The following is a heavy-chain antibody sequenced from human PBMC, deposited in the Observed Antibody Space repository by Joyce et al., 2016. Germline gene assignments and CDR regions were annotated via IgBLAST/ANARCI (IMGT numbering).Heavy chain of an antibody. CDR1: GGTRSGYA. CDR2: ITPIFATA. CDR3: VRVRQSGNINDY. V-gene: IGHV1-69*06. J-gene: IGHJ4*02. Sequence: KKPGSSVKVSCRAFGGTRSGYAISWVRPAPGQGLEWMGGITPIFATAKYAQKFQTRLTITADKSTNTAYMELSSLRSEDTAIYYCVRVRQSGNINDYWGQGTQVTVSS.